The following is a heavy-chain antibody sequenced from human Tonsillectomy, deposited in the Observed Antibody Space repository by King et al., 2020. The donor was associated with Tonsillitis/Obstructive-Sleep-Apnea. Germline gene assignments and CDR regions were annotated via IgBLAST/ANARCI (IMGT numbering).Heavy chain of an antibody. V-gene: IGHV3-53*01. CDR3: ARVGYLVQREYFQH. CDR2: IYSGGST. J-gene: IGHJ1*01. Sequence: QLVQSGGGLIQPGGSLRLSCAASGFTVSSNYMSWVRQAPGKGLEWVSVIYSGGSTYYADSVEGRFIISRDNSKNTLYLQMNSLRAEDTAVYYCARVGYLVQREYFQHWGQGTLVTVSS. D-gene: IGHD1-1*01. CDR1: GFTVSSNY.